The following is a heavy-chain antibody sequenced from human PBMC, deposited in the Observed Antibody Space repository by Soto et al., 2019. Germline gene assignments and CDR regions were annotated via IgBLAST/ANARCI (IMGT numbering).Heavy chain of an antibody. CDR3: ARGMGGYNYYYYYGMDV. V-gene: IGHV4-30-4*01. CDR2: IYYSGST. Sequence: PSEPLSLTSTVSGCSISSGDYYWSWIRQPPGKGLEWIGYIYYSGSTYYNPSLKSRVTISVDTSKNQFSLKLSSVTAADTAVYYCARGMGGYNYYYYYGMDVWGQGTTVTVS. CDR1: GCSISSGDYY. J-gene: IGHJ6*02. D-gene: IGHD5-12*01.